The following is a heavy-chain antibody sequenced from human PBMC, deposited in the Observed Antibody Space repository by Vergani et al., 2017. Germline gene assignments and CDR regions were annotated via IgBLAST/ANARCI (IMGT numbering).Heavy chain of an antibody. D-gene: IGHD2-2*01. J-gene: IGHJ6*03. CDR3: ARTPRKEPAAIGFYYYMDV. V-gene: IGHV3-48*03. Sequence: EVLLVESGGNLVQPGGSLRLSCAASGFTFSTHTMNWVRQTPGKGLQWISYIVSTGQVKRYADSVKGRFTISRDNANNALYLQMNSLRAEDTAVYYCARTPRKEPAAIGFYYYMDVWGKGTTVTVSS. CDR1: GFTFSTHT. CDR2: IVSTGQVK.